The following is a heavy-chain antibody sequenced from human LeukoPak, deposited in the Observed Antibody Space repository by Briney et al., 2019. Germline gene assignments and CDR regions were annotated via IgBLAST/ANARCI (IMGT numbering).Heavy chain of an antibody. Sequence: GGSLRLSCAASGFTFSSYSMNWVRQAPGKGLEWVASISSSSSYIYYADSVKGRFTISRDNAKNSLYLQMNSLRAEDTAVYYCARDVTYYDILFTAGLFDYWGQGTLVTVSS. CDR2: ISSSSSYI. CDR1: GFTFSSYS. V-gene: IGHV3-21*01. CDR3: ARDVTYYDILFTAGLFDY. D-gene: IGHD3-9*01. J-gene: IGHJ4*02.